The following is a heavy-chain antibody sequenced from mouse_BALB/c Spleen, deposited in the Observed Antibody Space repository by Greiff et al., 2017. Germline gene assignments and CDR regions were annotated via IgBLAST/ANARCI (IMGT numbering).Heavy chain of an antibody. Sequence: VHVKQSGPELVKPGASVKISCKASGYTFTDYNMHWVKQSHGKSLEWIGYIYPYNGGTGYNQKFKSKATLTVDNSSSTAYMELRSLTSEDSAVYYCARRYYGYYYAMDYWGQGTSVTVSS. CDR3: ARRYYGYYYAMDY. J-gene: IGHJ4*01. CDR2: IYPYNGGT. V-gene: IGHV1S29*02. CDR1: GYTFTDYN. D-gene: IGHD1-1*01.